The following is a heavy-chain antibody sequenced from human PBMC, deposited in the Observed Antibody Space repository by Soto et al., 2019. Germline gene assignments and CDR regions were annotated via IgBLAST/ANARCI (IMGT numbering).Heavy chain of an antibody. V-gene: IGHV1-2*02. CDR1: GYTFTGYY. J-gene: IGHJ6*02. Sequence: ASVKVSCKASGYTFTGYYMHWVRQAPGQGLEWMGWINPNSGGTNYAQKFQGRVTMTRDTSINTAYMDLTRLRSDDTAVYYCARGHSTDCSNGVCSFFYNHEMDVWGQGTPITV. CDR3: ARGHSTDCSNGVCSFFYNHEMDV. D-gene: IGHD2-8*01. CDR2: INPNSGGT.